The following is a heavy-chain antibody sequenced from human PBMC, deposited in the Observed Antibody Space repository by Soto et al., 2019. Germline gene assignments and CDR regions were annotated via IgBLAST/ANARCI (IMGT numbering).Heavy chain of an antibody. V-gene: IGHV3-23*01. CDR1: VCTFSSYA. D-gene: IGHD6-13*01. CDR3: AKVWYSSRWSTFYYHYGMEL. Sequence: GGSLRLSCASSVCTFSSYAMTWVRHSPGKWLEWVSAISGSGGSTYSADSVKGRLTISRDNSKNTLYLQMNSLTAEDTAVYYCAKVWYSSRWSTFYYHYGMELWGQCTRVNVSS. CDR2: ISGSGGST. J-gene: IGHJ6*01.